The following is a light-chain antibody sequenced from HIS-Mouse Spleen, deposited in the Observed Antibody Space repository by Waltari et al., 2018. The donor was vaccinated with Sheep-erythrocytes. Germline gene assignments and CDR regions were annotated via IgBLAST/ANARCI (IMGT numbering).Light chain of an antibody. Sequence: EIVLTQSPATLSLSPGERATLSCRASQSVSSYLAWYQQKPGQAPRLLIYDASNRATGSPSRFSGSGSGTDFTLTISSLQPEDFATYYCQQANSFPITFGQGTRLEIK. CDR1: QSVSSY. CDR2: DAS. CDR3: QQANSFPIT. V-gene: IGKV3-11*01. J-gene: IGKJ5*01.